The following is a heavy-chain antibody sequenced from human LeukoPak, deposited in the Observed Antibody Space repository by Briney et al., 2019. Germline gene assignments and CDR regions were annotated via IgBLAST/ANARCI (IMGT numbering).Heavy chain of an antibody. D-gene: IGHD1-26*01. CDR2: IYYSGST. CDR3: ARLFHPALSGNYPFDY. Sequence: SETLSLTCTVSGGSINSYYWSWIRQPPGKGLEWIAYIYYSGSTSYNPSLKSRVAISVDTSKNQFSLKLNSVTAADTAMYYCARLFHPALSGNYPFDYWGQGTLVTVSS. V-gene: IGHV4-59*01. CDR1: GGSINSYY. J-gene: IGHJ4*02.